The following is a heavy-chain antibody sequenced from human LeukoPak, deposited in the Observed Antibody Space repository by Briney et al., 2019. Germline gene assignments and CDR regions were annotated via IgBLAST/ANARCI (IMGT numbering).Heavy chain of an antibody. Sequence: GGSLRLSCAASGFTSSSYSMNWVRQAPGKGLEWVSSISSSSSYIYYADSVKGRFTISRDNAKNSLYLRMNSLRAEDTAVYYCASLYGGLRDFDYWGQGTLVTVSS. D-gene: IGHD1-26*01. J-gene: IGHJ4*02. CDR1: GFTSSSYS. V-gene: IGHV3-21*01. CDR2: ISSSSSYI. CDR3: ASLYGGLRDFDY.